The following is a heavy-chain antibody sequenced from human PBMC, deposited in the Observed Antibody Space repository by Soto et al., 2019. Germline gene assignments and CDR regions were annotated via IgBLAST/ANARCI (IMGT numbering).Heavy chain of an antibody. CDR1: GFTFSNYA. V-gene: IGHV3-30-3*01. D-gene: IGHD5-18*01. Sequence: QVQLVESGGGVVQPGRSLRLSCAASGFTFSNYAMHWVRQAPGKGLEWVAVISYDGSNKYYADSVKGRFTISRDNPKNTLYLQMNSLRAEDTAVYYCASLGYSYGGYWGQGTLVTVSS. CDR2: ISYDGSNK. CDR3: ASLGYSYGGY. J-gene: IGHJ4*02.